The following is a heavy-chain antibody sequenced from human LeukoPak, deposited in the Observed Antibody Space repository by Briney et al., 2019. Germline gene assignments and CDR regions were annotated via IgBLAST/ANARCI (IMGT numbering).Heavy chain of an antibody. CDR1: GYTFTGYY. V-gene: IGHV1-2*02. J-gene: IGHJ4*02. Sequence: ASVKVSCKASGYTFTGYYVHWVRQAPGQGLEWMGWINPNSGGTNYAQKFQGRVTMTRDTSISTAYMELSRLRSDDTAVYYCARVLPPLDPAAWGASFDYWGQGTLVTVSS. CDR3: ARVLPPLDPAAWGASFDY. D-gene: IGHD2-2*01. CDR2: INPNSGGT.